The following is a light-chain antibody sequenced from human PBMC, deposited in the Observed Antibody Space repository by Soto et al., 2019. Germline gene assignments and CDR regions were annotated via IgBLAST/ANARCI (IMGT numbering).Light chain of an antibody. V-gene: IGLV2-14*01. CDR2: DVN. J-gene: IGLJ1*01. Sequence: QSXLTQPASVSGSXXXXXXXXXXGTSXDVGGYNYVSWYQQNPGKAPKLMIYDVNNRPSGVSYRFSGSKSGNTASLTISGLQAEDEADYYCSSYTSSSTRVFGTGTKLTVL. CDR1: SXDVGGYNY. CDR3: SSYTSSSTRV.